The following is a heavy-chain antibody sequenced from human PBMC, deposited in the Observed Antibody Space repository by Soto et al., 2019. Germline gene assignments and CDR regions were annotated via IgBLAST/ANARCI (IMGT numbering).Heavy chain of an antibody. CDR3: ASAVVTADTKFDY. CDR1: GGSISSGDYY. D-gene: IGHD2-21*02. CDR2: IYYSGST. Sequence: PSETLSLTCTVSGGSISSGDYYWSWIRQPPGKGLEWIGYIYYSGSTYYNPSLKSRVTISVDTSKNQFSLKLSSVTAADTAVYYCASAVVTADTKFDYWGQGTLVTVSS. V-gene: IGHV4-30-4*01. J-gene: IGHJ4*02.